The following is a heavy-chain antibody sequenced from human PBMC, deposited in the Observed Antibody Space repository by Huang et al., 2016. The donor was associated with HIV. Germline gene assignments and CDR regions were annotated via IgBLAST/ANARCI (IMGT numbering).Heavy chain of an antibody. Sequence: GGSIRLSCVGSTFRFGAYWMSWVRQSPGKGLTWVANIKQDESEKYDVDSVKGRFNISRDNAKKVLFLEMNNVRVEDTATYYCATKTAAMDIWGQGTTVTVS. CDR1: TFRFGAYW. CDR2: IKQDESEK. D-gene: IGHD1-7*01. V-gene: IGHV3-7*01. CDR3: ATKTAAMDI. J-gene: IGHJ6*02.